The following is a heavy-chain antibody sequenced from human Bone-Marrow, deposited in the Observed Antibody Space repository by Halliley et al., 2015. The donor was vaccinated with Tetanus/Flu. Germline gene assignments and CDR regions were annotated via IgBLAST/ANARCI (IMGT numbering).Heavy chain of an antibody. CDR1: GFTVSTNN. CDR2: IYSGGTT. J-gene: IGHJ3*02. D-gene: IGHD7-27*01. Sequence: AVSGFTVSTNNMCWVRQAPGKGLEWVSVIYSGGTTSYADSVKGRFTISRDNSKNTLYLQVNSLRAEDTAVYYCARDWTWGYDGDAFDIWGQGTMVTVSS. V-gene: IGHV3-53*01. CDR3: ARDWTWGYDGDAFDI.